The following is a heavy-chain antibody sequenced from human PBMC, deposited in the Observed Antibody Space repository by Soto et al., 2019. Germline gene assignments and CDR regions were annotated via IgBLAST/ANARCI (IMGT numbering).Heavy chain of an antibody. Sequence: QVQLVQSGAEVRKPGSSVKVSCKASGGTSSRHAISWVRQAPGQGLEWMGGIIPIFGTANHAQKFQGRVTIIADESTSTVYMEFSSLRSEDTAMYYCARGWGYDSNDYYYAYWGQGTLVIVSS. D-gene: IGHD3-22*01. CDR1: GGTSSRHA. CDR3: ARGWGYDSNDYYYAY. V-gene: IGHV1-69*01. CDR2: IIPIFGTA. J-gene: IGHJ4*02.